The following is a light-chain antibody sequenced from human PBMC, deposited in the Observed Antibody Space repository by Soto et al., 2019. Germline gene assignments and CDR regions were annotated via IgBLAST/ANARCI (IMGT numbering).Light chain of an antibody. J-gene: IGKJ1*01. V-gene: IGKV3-20*01. CDR1: QTVSTSF. Sequence: EVVLTQSPGTLSLSPGERATLSCRASQTVSTSFLAWYQQKRGQAPRLLIYGASTRATGVPDRFSGSGSGTDFTLTISELDPEDFAVYYCQHYDWSLTWTLGPGTKVDIK. CDR2: GAS. CDR3: QHYDWSLTWT.